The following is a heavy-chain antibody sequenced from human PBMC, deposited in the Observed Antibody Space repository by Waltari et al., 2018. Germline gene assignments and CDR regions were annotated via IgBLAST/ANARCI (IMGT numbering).Heavy chain of an antibody. CDR2: IYTSGST. CDR1: GGSISSGSYY. CDR3: ARDLKAGGGSGWELNGMDV. D-gene: IGHD6-19*01. Sequence: QVQLQESGPGLVKPSQTLSLTCTVSGGSISSGSYYWSWIRQPAGKGLEWIGRIYTSGSTNSIPSLKSLFTLSVDTSKNQFSLKLSSVTAADTAVYYCARDLKAGGGSGWELNGMDVWGQGTTVTVSS. V-gene: IGHV4-61*02. J-gene: IGHJ6*02.